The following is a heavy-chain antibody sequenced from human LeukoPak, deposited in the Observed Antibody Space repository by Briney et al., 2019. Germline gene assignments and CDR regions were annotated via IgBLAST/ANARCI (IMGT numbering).Heavy chain of an antibody. J-gene: IGHJ4*02. CDR3: ARVRPLLHYFDY. CDR1: GFTFSSYD. D-gene: IGHD3-22*01. V-gene: IGHV3-13*01. Sequence: PGGSLRLSCAASGFTFSSYDMHWVRQATGKGLEWVSAIGTAGDTYYPGSVKGRFTISRENAKNSLYLQMNSLRAGDTAVYYCARVRPLLHYFDYWGQGTLVTVSS. CDR2: IGTAGDT.